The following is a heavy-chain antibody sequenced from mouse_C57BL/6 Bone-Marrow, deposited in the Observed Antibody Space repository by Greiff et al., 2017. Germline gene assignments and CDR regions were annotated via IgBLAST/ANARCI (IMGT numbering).Heavy chain of an antibody. Sequence: VQLQQSGAELVRPGASVKLSCTASGFKIKDDNMHWVKQRPEQGLEWIGWIDPENGDTEYDSKFQGKATITADTSSNTAYLQLSSLTSEETAVYSCTSNYFIYCEYGERASNAMDYWGQGTSVTVSS. D-gene: IGHD2-4*01. CDR3: TSNYFIYCEYGERASNAMDY. CDR1: GFKIKDDN. J-gene: IGHJ4*01. V-gene: IGHV14-4*01. CDR2: IDPENGDT.